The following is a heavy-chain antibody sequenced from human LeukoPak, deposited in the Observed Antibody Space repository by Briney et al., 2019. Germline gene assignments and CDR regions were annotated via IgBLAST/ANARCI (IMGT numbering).Heavy chain of an antibody. J-gene: IGHJ6*02. CDR2: ISSSGSTI. V-gene: IGHV3-11*01. D-gene: IGHD2-15*01. CDR1: GFTFSDYY. CDR3: ARDLDCSGGSCYSYYGMDV. Sequence: NAGGSLRLSCAASGFTFSDYYMSWFRQAPGKGLEWVSYISSSGSTIYYADSVKGRFTISRDNAKNSLYLQMNSLRAEDTAVYYCARDLDCSGGSCYSYYGMDVWGQGTTVTVSS.